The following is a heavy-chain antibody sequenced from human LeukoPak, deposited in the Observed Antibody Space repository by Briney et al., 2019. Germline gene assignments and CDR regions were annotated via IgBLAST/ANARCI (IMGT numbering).Heavy chain of an antibody. CDR1: GYTFTSYY. V-gene: IGHV1-46*01. D-gene: IGHD3-10*01. CDR3: ARATYGPPFDY. Sequence: GASVKVSCKASGYTFTSYYMHWVRQAPGQGLEWMGIINLSGGSTSYAQKFQGRVTMTRDMSTSTVYMELSSLRSEDTAVYYCARATYGPPFDYWGQGTLVTVSS. CDR2: INLSGGST. J-gene: IGHJ4*02.